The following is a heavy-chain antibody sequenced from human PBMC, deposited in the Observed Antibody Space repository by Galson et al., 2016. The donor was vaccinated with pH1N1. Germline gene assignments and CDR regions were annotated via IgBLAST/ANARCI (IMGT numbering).Heavy chain of an antibody. V-gene: IGHV2-70*11. Sequence: PALVKPTQTLTLTCTFSGFSLSTSGMCVSWIRQPPGKALEWLARIDWDDDKYYSTPLKTRLTISKDTSKNQVVLTMTNMDPVDTGTYYCARMATGDNFDCWGQGTLVTVSS. CDR1: GFSLSTSGMC. CDR3: ARMATGDNFDC. CDR2: IDWDDDK. D-gene: IGHD7-27*01. J-gene: IGHJ4*02.